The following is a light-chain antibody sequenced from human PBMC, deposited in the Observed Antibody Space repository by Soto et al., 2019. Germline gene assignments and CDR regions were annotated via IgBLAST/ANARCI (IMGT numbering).Light chain of an antibody. Sequence: EIVLTQSPVTLSLSPGERVTLSCRASQSVGSYLAWYQQKLGQAPRLLIYDASNRATGIPARFSGSGSGTDFTLTISSLQPEDFATYYCLQHNTYPLTFGGGTKVEIK. CDR1: QSVGSY. J-gene: IGKJ4*01. V-gene: IGKV3-11*01. CDR3: LQHNTYPLT. CDR2: DAS.